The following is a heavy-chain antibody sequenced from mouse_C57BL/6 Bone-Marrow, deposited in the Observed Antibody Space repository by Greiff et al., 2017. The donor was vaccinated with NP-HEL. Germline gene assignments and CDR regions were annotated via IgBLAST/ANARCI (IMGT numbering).Heavy chain of an antibody. CDR1: GFTFSSYA. Sequence: EVQLVESGGGLVKPGGSLKLSCAASGFTFSSYAMSWVRQTPEKRLEWVATISDGGSYTYYPDNVKGRFTISRDNAKNNLYLQMSHLKSEDTAMYYCARADYDGFADWGQGTLVTVSA. D-gene: IGHD2-4*01. CDR2: ISDGGSYT. CDR3: ARADYDGFAD. J-gene: IGHJ3*01. V-gene: IGHV5-4*01.